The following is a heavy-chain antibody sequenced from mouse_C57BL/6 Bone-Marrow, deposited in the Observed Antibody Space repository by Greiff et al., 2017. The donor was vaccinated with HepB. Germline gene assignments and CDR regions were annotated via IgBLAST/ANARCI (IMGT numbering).Heavy chain of an antibody. Sequence: EVHLVESGPGLVKPSQSLSLTCSVTGYSITSGYYWNWIRQFPGNKLEWMGYISYDGSNNYNPSLKNRISITRDTSKNQFFLKLNSVTTEDTATYYCARGGYYGSSEAMDYWGQGTSVTVSS. CDR3: ARGGYYGSSEAMDY. J-gene: IGHJ4*01. D-gene: IGHD1-1*01. CDR1: GYSITSGYY. CDR2: ISYDGSN. V-gene: IGHV3-6*01.